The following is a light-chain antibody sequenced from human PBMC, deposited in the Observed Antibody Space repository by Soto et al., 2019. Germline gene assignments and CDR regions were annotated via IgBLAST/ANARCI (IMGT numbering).Light chain of an antibody. V-gene: IGKV1-39*01. CDR2: AAS. Sequence: DIQMTQYPSSLSAAIGDGVTITCRASQSITSYLNWYQQKPGKAPQLLISAASNLQSGVPSRFSGSGSGTDFTLTISSLQPEDFATYYCQQSFSTLLITFGHGTRLEIK. CDR3: QQSFSTLLIT. J-gene: IGKJ5*01. CDR1: QSITSY.